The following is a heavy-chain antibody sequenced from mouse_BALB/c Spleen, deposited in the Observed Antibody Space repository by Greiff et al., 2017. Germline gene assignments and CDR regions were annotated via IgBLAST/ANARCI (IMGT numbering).Heavy chain of an antibody. Sequence: EVQGVESGGGLVKPGGSLKLSCAASGFTFSSYAMSWVRQTPEKRLEWVASISSGGSTYYPDSVKGRFTISRDNARNILYLQMSSLRSEDTAMYYCARESDYGNYGGFAYWGQGTLVTVSA. V-gene: IGHV5-6-5*01. J-gene: IGHJ3*01. CDR2: ISSGGST. D-gene: IGHD2-1*01. CDR3: ARESDYGNYGGFAY. CDR1: GFTFSSYA.